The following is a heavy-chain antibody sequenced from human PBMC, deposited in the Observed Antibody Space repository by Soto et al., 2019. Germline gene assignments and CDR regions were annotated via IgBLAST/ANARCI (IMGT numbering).Heavy chain of an antibody. CDR2: IRPITGGT. V-gene: IGHV1-2*02. J-gene: IGHJ5*01. Sequence: ASVKVSCKASGYTFTDYYLHWVRQAPGQGLEWMGWIRPITGGTNYAQKFRGRVTMTSDTSISTAYMELSSLRSDDTAVYYCVRDRRMDVVHRFDSWGQGTLVTVSS. D-gene: IGHD2-15*01. CDR1: GYTFTDYY. CDR3: VRDRRMDVVHRFDS.